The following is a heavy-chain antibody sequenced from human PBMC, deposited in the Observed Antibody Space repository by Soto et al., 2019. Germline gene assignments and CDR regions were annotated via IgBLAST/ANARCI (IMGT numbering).Heavy chain of an antibody. CDR3: ASRDPGTSVDY. D-gene: IGHD1-7*01. CDR1: GGSISSSNW. V-gene: IGHV4-4*02. CDR2: IYHGGST. Sequence: SETLSLTCAVSGGSISSSNWWSWVRQPPGKGLEWIGEIYHGGSTNYNPSLKSRVTISVDKSKNQFSLKVTSLTTADTAVYYCASRDPGTSVDYWGQGTLVTVSS. J-gene: IGHJ4*02.